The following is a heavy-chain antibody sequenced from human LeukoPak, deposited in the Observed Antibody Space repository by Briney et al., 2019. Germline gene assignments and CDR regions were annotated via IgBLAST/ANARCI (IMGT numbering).Heavy chain of an antibody. CDR2: ISSSSSYI. J-gene: IGHJ4*02. D-gene: IGHD2-21*02. V-gene: IGHV3-21*04. CDR3: TKDYGGDPFDY. CDR1: GFTFSSYS. Sequence: PGGSLRLSCAASGFTFSSYSMNWVRQAPGKGLEWVSSISSSSSYIYYADSVKGRFTISRDNSKNTLYLQVNSLRVEDTAVYYCTKDYGGDPFDYWGQGTLVTVSS.